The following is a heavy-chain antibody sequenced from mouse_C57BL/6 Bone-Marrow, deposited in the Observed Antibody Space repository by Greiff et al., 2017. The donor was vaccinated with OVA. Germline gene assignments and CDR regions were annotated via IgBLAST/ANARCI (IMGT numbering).Heavy chain of an antibody. CDR2: ISNLAYSI. V-gene: IGHV5-15*01. Sequence: DVMLVESGGGLVQPGGSLKLSCAASGFTFSDYGMAWVRQAPRKGPEWVAFISNLAYSIYYADTVTGRFTISRENAKNTLYLEMSSLRSEDTAMYYCARQWGDYGDYYAMDYWGQGTSVTVSS. CDR1: GFTFSDYG. CDR3: ARQWGDYGDYYAMDY. J-gene: IGHJ4*01. D-gene: IGHD2-4*01.